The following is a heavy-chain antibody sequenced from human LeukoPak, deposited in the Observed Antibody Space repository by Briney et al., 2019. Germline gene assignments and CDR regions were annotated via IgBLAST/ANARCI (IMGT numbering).Heavy chain of an antibody. Sequence: SETLSLTCTVSGGSISSYYWSWIRQPPGKGLEWIGYIYYSGSTNYNPSLKSRVTISVDTSKNQFSLKLSSVTAADTAVYYCARLESASFYWGQGTLVTVSS. D-gene: IGHD2-2*01. CDR2: IYYSGST. J-gene: IGHJ4*02. V-gene: IGHV4-59*08. CDR3: ARLESASFY. CDR1: GGSISSYY.